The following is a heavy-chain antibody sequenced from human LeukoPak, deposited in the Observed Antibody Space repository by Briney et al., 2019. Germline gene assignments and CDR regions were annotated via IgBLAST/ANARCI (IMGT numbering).Heavy chain of an antibody. CDR1: GGTFISYA. CDR3: ARAGSEVRGVITPYYFDY. Sequence: SVKVSCKASGGTFISYAISWVRQAPGQGLEWMGGIIPIFGTANYAQKFQGRVTITADKSTSTAYMELSSLRSEDTAVYYCARAGSEVRGVITPYYFDYWGQGTLVTVSS. J-gene: IGHJ4*02. V-gene: IGHV1-69*06. D-gene: IGHD3-10*01. CDR2: IIPIFGTA.